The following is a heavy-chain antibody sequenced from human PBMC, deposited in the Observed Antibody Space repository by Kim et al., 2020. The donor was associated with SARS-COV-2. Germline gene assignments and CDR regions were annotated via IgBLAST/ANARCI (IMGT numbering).Heavy chain of an antibody. CDR1: GYTFTGYY. Sequence: ASVKVSCKASGYTFTGYYMHWVRQAPGQGLEWMGWINPNSGGTNYAQKFQGWVTMTRDTSISTAYMELSRLRSDDTAVYYCARVRNYCSSTSCRHDAFDIWGQGTMVTVSS. CDR2: INPNSGGT. D-gene: IGHD2-2*01. CDR3: ARVRNYCSSTSCRHDAFDI. J-gene: IGHJ3*02. V-gene: IGHV1-2*04.